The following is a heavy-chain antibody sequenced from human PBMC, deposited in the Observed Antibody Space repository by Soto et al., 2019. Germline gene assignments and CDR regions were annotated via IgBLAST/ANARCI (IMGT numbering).Heavy chain of an antibody. V-gene: IGHV3-66*01. Sequence: EVQLVESGGGLVQPGGSLRLSCAASGFTVSDNYMSWVRQAPGKGLEWVSVIYTDGRTSYADSVKGRFTISRDNSKTTVYLQMSSLRGDDTARYYCARNLGYNSLDFWGQGTLVTVSS. CDR2: IYTDGRT. D-gene: IGHD1-1*01. J-gene: IGHJ4*02. CDR3: ARNLGYNSLDF. CDR1: GFTVSDNY.